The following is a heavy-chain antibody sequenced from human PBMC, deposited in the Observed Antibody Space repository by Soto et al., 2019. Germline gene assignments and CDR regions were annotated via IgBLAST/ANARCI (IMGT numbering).Heavy chain of an antibody. J-gene: IGHJ5*02. CDR3: TRDLYYFDSSAYYGHNWFDP. Sequence: ASVKVSCKASGYTFTRSGISWVRQAPGQGLEWMGWISTYNGDTNYAQTFQGRVTMTTDTSTSTVHMEVRSLRSDDTAVYYCTRDLYYFDSSAYYGHNWFDPWGQGTRVTVSS. CDR2: ISTYNGDT. D-gene: IGHD3-22*01. V-gene: IGHV1-18*01. CDR1: GYTFTRSG.